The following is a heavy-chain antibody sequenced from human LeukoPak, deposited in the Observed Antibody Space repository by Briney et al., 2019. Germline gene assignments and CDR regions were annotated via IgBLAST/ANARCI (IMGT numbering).Heavy chain of an antibody. D-gene: IGHD3-10*01. CDR1: GFTFSSYA. CDR2: ISSNGGNT. V-gene: IGHV3-64*01. J-gene: IGHJ4*02. Sequence: GGSLRLSCAASGFTFSSYAMYWVRQAPGQGLEYVSAISSNGGNTFYANSVKGRFTISRDNSKNTLYLQMGSLRAEDMAVYYCARANSAWYYYAGDYWGQGTLVTVSS. CDR3: ARANSAWYYYAGDY.